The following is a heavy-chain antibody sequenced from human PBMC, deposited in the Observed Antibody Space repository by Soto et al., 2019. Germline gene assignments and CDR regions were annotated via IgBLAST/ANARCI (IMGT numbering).Heavy chain of an antibody. CDR1: GFPFSTYG. D-gene: IGHD3-16*01. Sequence: SGGSLRLSCAVSGFPFSTYGFHWVRQPPGKGLEWVAVIVNDGSARYHADSVEGRFTISRDNSKDTVYLQMNSLKVEDTAIYYGTRKDPFGTENGFDIGAQGQWSPSPQ. CDR2: IVNDGSAR. J-gene: IGHJ3*02. V-gene: IGHV3-33*01. CDR3: TRKDPFGTENGFDI.